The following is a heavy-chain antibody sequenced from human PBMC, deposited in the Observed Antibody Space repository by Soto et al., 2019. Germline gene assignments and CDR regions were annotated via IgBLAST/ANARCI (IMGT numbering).Heavy chain of an antibody. J-gene: IGHJ2*01. CDR2: IIPIFGTA. D-gene: IGHD3-22*01. V-gene: IGHV1-69*01. CDR1: GGTFSSYA. Sequence: QVQLVQSGAEVKKPGSSVKVSCKASGGTFSSYAISWVRQAPGQGLEWMGGIIPIFGTANYAQKFQGRVTITADESTSTAYMELSSLRSEDTAVYYCAPPSPYYYDSSGYSHWYFDLWGRGTLVTVSS. CDR3: APPSPYYYDSSGYSHWYFDL.